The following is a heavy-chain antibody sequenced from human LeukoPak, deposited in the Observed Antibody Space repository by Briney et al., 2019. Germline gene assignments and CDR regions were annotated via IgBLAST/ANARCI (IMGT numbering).Heavy chain of an antibody. V-gene: IGHV4-34*01. CDR3: ARFRRGRVPFDY. Sequence: PSETLSLTCAVYGGSFSGYYWSWIRQPPGKGLEWIGEINHSGSTNYNPSLKSRVTISVDTSKNQFSLKLSSVTAADTAVYYCARFRRGRVPFDYWGQGTLVTVSS. D-gene: IGHD3-16*01. CDR1: GGSFSGYY. CDR2: INHSGST. J-gene: IGHJ4*02.